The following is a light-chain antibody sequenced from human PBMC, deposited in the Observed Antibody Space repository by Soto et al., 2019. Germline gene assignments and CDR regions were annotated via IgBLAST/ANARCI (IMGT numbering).Light chain of an antibody. CDR3: QQDYTYPLT. J-gene: IGKJ4*01. V-gene: IGKV1-6*01. Sequence: AIQMTQSPSSLSASVGDRVTITCRASQGISKDLGWYQQKPGKAPNLLIYASSTLQSGVPSRFSGSGSGTDITLTISSLQPEDFATYFCQQDYTYPLTFGRGTKVELK. CDR2: ASS. CDR1: QGISKD.